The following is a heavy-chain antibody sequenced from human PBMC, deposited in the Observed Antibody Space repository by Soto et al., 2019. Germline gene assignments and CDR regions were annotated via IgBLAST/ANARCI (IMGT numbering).Heavy chain of an antibody. Sequence: EVQLVESGGGLVKPGGSLRLSCAASGFTFSSYSMNWVRQAPGKGLEWVSSISSSSSYIYYADSVKGRFTISRDNAKNSQYLQMNSLRAEDTAVYYCATGSPEWLERYGMDVWGQGTTVTVSS. CDR1: GFTFSSYS. D-gene: IGHD1-1*01. V-gene: IGHV3-21*01. J-gene: IGHJ6*02. CDR3: ATGSPEWLERYGMDV. CDR2: ISSSSSYI.